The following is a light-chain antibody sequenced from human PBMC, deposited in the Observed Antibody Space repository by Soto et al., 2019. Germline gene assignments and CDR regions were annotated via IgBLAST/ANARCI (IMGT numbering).Light chain of an antibody. Sequence: QSALTQPASVSGSPGQSITISCTGTSSNVGGYNFVSWFQHHPGKAPKLIIYDVSDRPSGVSNRFSGSKSGNTASLTISGLQAEDEAYYYCRSYTTTRNHLFGGGTKVTVL. V-gene: IGLV2-14*03. CDR1: SSNVGGYNF. CDR3: RSYTTTRNHL. CDR2: DVS. J-gene: IGLJ2*01.